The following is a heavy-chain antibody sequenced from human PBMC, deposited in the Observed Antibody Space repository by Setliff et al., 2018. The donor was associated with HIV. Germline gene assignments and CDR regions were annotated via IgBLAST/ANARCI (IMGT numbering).Heavy chain of an antibody. D-gene: IGHD6-19*01. V-gene: IGHV3-7*03. CDR3: ARGPQQTGWYGGACDV. CDR1: GFTISDYW. CDR2: IKQDGRER. J-gene: IGHJ3*01. Sequence: GGSLRLSCAGSGFTISDYWMSWVRQAPGKGLEWVANIKQDGRERYNVDSVKGRFTISRDNADNSLYLQLNSLRAEDTAVYYCARGPQQTGWYGGACDVWGQGTMVTVSS.